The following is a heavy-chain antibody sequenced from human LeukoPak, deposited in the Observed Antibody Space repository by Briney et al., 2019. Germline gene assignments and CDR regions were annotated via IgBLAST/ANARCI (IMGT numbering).Heavy chain of an antibody. J-gene: IGHJ4*02. CDR3: ASGVLGYCSSTSCYEGVY. CDR1: GFTFSSYS. D-gene: IGHD2-2*01. V-gene: IGHV3-21*01. Sequence: GGSLRLSCAASGFTFSSYSMNWVRQAPGKGLEWVSSISSSSYIYYADSVKGRFTISRDNAKDSLYLQMNGLRAEDTAVYYCASGVLGYCSSTSCYEGVYWGQGTLVTVSS. CDR2: ISSSSYI.